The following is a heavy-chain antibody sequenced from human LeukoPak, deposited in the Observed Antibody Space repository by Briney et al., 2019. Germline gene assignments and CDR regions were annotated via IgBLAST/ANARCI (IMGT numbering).Heavy chain of an antibody. CDR1: GGTFSSYA. CDR2: IIPIFGTA. V-gene: IGHV1-69*13. Sequence: ASVKVSCKASGGTFSSYAISWVRQAPGQGLEWMGGIIPIFGTANYAQKFQGRVTITADESTSTAYMELSSLRSEDTAVYYCAKQSSTASRWLQLMGHFDYWGQGTLVTVSS. D-gene: IGHD5-24*01. J-gene: IGHJ4*02. CDR3: AKQSSTASRWLQLMGHFDY.